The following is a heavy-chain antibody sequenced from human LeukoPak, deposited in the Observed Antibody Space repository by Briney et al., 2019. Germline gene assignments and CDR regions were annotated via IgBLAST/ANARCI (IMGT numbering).Heavy chain of an antibody. J-gene: IGHJ4*02. D-gene: IGHD3-10*01. CDR3: ARGEEYKRYYYGSGSYYNFDY. CDR2: IIPIFGTA. V-gene: IGHV1-69*05. Sequence: SVKVSCKVSGGTFSSYAISWVRQAPGQGLEWMGGIIPIFGTANYAQKFQGRVTITTDKSTSTAYMELSSLRSEDTAVYYCARGEEYKRYYYGSGSYYNFDYWGQGTLVTVSS. CDR1: GGTFSSYA.